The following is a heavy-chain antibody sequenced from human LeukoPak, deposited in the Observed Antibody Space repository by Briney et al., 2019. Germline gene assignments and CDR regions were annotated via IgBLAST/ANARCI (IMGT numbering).Heavy chain of an antibody. CDR3: ATWGLHFDI. CDR2: IRPNSGGT. CDR1: GYTFSAYY. J-gene: IGHJ3*02. V-gene: IGHV1-2*02. D-gene: IGHD3-16*01. Sequence: GASVKVSCKASGYTFSAYYMYWVRPAPGQGREWMGWIRPNSGGTNYTQKFQGRVTITRDTSINTAYMELSRLTSDDTAVYFCATWGLHFDIWGQGTMVTVAS.